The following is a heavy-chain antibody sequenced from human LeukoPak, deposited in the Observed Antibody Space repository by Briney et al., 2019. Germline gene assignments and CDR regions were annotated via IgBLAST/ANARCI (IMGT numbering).Heavy chain of an antibody. J-gene: IGHJ4*02. CDR3: AKGGYSGYDSGFDY. Sequence: GGSLRLSCAASGFTFDDYAMHWVRQAPGKGLELVSGISWNSGSIGYADSVKGRFTISRDNAKNSLYLQMNSLRAEDMALYYCAKGGYSGYDSGFDYWGQGTLVTVSS. CDR2: ISWNSGSI. CDR1: GFTFDDYA. V-gene: IGHV3-9*03. D-gene: IGHD5-12*01.